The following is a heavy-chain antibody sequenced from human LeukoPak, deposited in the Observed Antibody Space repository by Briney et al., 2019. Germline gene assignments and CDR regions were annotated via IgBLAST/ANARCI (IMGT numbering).Heavy chain of an antibody. CDR3: ARVVRFGELSFSWQYYFDY. D-gene: IGHD3-10*01. V-gene: IGHV3-23*01. Sequence: GGSLRLPCAASGFTFSSCAMSWVRQAPGKGLEWVSGISGSGASTYYADSVRGRFTISRDNSKNTLYLQMNSLRADDTAVYFCARVVRFGELSFSWQYYFDYWGQGTLVTVSS. CDR2: ISGSGAST. CDR1: GFTFSSCA. J-gene: IGHJ4*02.